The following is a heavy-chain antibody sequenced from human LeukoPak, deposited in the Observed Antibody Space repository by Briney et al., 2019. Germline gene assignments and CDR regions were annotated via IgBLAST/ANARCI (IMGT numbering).Heavy chain of an antibody. V-gene: IGHV3-7*01. D-gene: IGHD6-13*01. J-gene: IGHJ4*02. CDR1: GFTFSSYW. Sequence: GGSLRLSCAASGFTFSSYWMSWVRQAPGKGLEWVANIKQDGSEKYYVDSVKGRFTISRDNAKNSLYLQMNSLRAEDTAVYHCASGTTSTSSWYNYWGQGTLVTVSS. CDR2: IKQDGSEK. CDR3: ASGTTSTSSWYNY.